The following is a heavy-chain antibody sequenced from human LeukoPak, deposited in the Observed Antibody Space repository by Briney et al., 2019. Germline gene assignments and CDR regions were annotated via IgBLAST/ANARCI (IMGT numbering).Heavy chain of an antibody. CDR3: VRRGGSDGWGAFDI. Sequence: GGSLRLSCAASGFTSSSYAMSWVRQAPGKGLEWVSGISGSGGSTYYADSVKGRFTISRDNSKNTLYLQMNSLSREDTAIYYCVRRGGSDGWGAFDIWGQGTVVTVSS. D-gene: IGHD5-24*01. V-gene: IGHV3-23*01. CDR2: ISGSGGST. J-gene: IGHJ3*02. CDR1: GFTSSSYA.